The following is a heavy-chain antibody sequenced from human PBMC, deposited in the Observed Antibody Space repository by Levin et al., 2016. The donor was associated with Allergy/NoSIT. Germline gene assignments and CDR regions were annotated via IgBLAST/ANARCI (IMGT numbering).Heavy chain of an antibody. V-gene: IGHV1-8*01. CDR3: ARQAHYGGNSLPSSYYGMDV. CDR1: GYTFTSYD. Sequence: ASVKVSCKASGYTFTSYDINWVRQATGQGLEWMGWMNPNSGNTGYAQKFQGRVTMTRNTSISTAYLQWSSLKASDTAMYYCARQAHYGGNSLPSSYYGMDVWGQGTTVTVSS. J-gene: IGHJ6*02. CDR2: MNPNSGNT. D-gene: IGHD4-23*01.